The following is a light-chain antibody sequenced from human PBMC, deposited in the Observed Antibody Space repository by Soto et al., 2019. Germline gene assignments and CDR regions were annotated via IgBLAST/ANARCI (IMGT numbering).Light chain of an antibody. Sequence: DIQMTQSPSTLSASVGDRVTITCRASQTINTWLAWYQQKPGKAPKLLIHKASSLESGVPSRFSGSGSGTEFTLTISGLQPDDFATYYCQQYNGYGRFGQGTKVE. CDR1: QTINTW. J-gene: IGKJ1*01. CDR3: QQYNGYGR. CDR2: KAS. V-gene: IGKV1-5*03.